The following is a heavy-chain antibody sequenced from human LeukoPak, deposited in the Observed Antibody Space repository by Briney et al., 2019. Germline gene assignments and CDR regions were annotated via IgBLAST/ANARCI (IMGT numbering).Heavy chain of an antibody. J-gene: IGHJ3*01. CDR1: GFTFSDYY. CDR2: ISSSGSTI. V-gene: IGHV3-11*01. Sequence: GGSLRLSCAASGFTFSDYYMSWIRQAPGKGLEWVSYISSSGSTIYYADSVKGRFTISRDNSKKQLFLQVDSLRVEDTAVYYCAKGKINHDGAFDAWGQGTRVTVSS. CDR3: AKGKINHDGAFDA. D-gene: IGHD5-24*01.